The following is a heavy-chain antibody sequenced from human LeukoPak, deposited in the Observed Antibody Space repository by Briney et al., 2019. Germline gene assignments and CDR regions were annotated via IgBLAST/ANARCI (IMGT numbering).Heavy chain of an antibody. CDR3: ARDPYSGSYGDYYYYYMDV. D-gene: IGHD1-26*01. V-gene: IGHV3-21*01. J-gene: IGHJ6*03. CDR2: ITSSGTYI. CDR1: GFDFNNYN. Sequence: GGSLRLSCAASGFDFNNYNMNWVRQAPGKGLGWVSSITSSGTYIYYADSVKGRFTISRDNAKNSLYLQMNSLRPEDTAVYYCARDPYSGSYGDYYYYYMDVWGKGTTVTVSS.